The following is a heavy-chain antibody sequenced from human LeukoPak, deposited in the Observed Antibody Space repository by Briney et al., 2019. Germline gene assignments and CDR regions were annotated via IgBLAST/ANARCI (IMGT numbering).Heavy chain of an antibody. Sequence: ASVKVSCTASGFTVTDHYMHWGRQAPGQGLEWMGWINGKRGDTNYAQNFQDRVTMTRDASTSTVYMELSRLTVDDTAVYYCARDHDWGVDYWGQGTLVTVSS. J-gene: IGHJ4*02. V-gene: IGHV1-2*02. CDR1: GFTVTDHY. CDR2: INGKRGDT. CDR3: ARDHDWGVDY. D-gene: IGHD7-27*01.